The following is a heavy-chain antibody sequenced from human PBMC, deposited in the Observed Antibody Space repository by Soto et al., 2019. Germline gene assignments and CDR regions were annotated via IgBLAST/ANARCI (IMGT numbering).Heavy chain of an antibody. CDR3: ATDTDEIAAALST. CDR2: AYYSGSP. J-gene: IGHJ5*02. V-gene: IGHV4-31*03. CDR1: GASISSGTYY. D-gene: IGHD6-6*01. Sequence: SETLSLTCTVSGASISSGTYYWSWIRQHPGKGLEWIGYAYYSGSPYYNPSLKSRITISIDTSKNQFSLKLSSVTAADTAVYYFATDTDEIAAALSTWGQRTLDTGSS.